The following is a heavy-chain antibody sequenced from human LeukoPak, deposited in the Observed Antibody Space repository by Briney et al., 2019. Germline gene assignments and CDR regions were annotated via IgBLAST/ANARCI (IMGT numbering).Heavy chain of an antibody. CDR2: IYSGGST. CDR3: ARDVPRSYYYDSTDAFDI. D-gene: IGHD3-22*01. J-gene: IGHJ3*02. CDR1: GFTVSSNY. V-gene: IGHV3-66*01. Sequence: GVLRLSCAASGFTVSSNYMSWVRQAPGKGLEWVSVIYSGGSTYYADSVKGRFTISRDNSKNTLYLQMNSLRAEDTAVYYCARDVPRSYYYDSTDAFDIWGQGTMVTVSS.